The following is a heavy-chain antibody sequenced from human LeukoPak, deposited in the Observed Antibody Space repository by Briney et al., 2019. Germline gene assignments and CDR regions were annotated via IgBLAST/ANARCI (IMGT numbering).Heavy chain of an antibody. CDR3: ARQYAVPAANDY. Sequence: PGGSLRLSCKGSGYSFTSYWIGWVRQMPGKGLEWMGIIYPGDSDTRYSPSFQGQVTISADKSISTAYLQWSSLKASATAMYYCARQYAVPAANDYWGQGTLVTVSS. CDR2: IYPGDSDT. J-gene: IGHJ4*02. CDR1: GYSFTSYW. V-gene: IGHV5-51*01. D-gene: IGHD2-2*01.